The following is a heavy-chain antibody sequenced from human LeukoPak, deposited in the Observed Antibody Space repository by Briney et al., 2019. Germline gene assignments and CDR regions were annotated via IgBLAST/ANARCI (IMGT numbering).Heavy chain of an antibody. V-gene: IGHV4-59*01. CDR2: IYYSGST. CDR3: ARVVGYCSSTSCYKNYYYYGMDV. D-gene: IGHD2-2*02. J-gene: IGHJ6*04. Sequence: SETLSLTCAVYGGSFSGYYWSWIRQPPGKGLEWIGYIYYSGSTNYNPSLKSRVTISVDTSKNQFSLKLSSVTAADTAVYYCARVVGYCSSTSCYKNYYYYGMDVWGKGTTVTVSS. CDR1: GGSFSGYY.